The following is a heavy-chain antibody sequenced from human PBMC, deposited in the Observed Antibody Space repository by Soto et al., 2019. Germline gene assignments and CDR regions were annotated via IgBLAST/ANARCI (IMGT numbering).Heavy chain of an antibody. CDR3: ARGWRYDFWSGYFEF. Sequence: PGGSLGLSCAASGFTFNDYYMTWIRQAPGKGLEWISYISISGSNIHYADSVKGRFTISRDNAKKSLYLQMDSLRAEDTAVYFCARGWRYDFWSGYFEFWGQGALVTVSS. V-gene: IGHV3-11*01. CDR2: ISISGSNI. CDR1: GFTFNDYY. J-gene: IGHJ4*02. D-gene: IGHD3-3*01.